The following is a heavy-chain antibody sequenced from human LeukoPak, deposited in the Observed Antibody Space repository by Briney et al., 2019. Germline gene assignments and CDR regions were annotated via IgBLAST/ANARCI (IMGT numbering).Heavy chain of an antibody. V-gene: IGHV4-59*08. CDR2: FYFSGST. J-gene: IGHJ4*02. CDR1: GGSISSYH. D-gene: IGHD1-7*01. CDR3: ARGRTYDY. Sequence: SQTLSLTCTVSGGSISSYHWSWIRQPPGKGLEWIGYFYFSGSTNYNPSLKNRVTISVGTSRNQFSLKLSSVTAADTAVYYCARGRTYDYWGQGTLVTVSS.